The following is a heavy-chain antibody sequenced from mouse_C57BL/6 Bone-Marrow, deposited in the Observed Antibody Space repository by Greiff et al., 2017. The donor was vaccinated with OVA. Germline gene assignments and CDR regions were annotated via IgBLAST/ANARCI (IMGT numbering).Heavy chain of an antibody. V-gene: IGHV1-55*01. CDR1: GYTFTSYW. J-gene: IGHJ3*01. CDR2: IYPGSGST. D-gene: IGHD2-4*01. Sequence: QVQLQQPGAELVKPGASVKMSCKASGYTFTSYWITWVKQRPGQGLEWIGDIYPGSGSTNYNEKFKSKATLTVDTSSSTAYMQLSSLTSEDSAVYYGAMIYYDYDGFAYWGQGTLVTVSA. CDR3: AMIYYDYDGFAY.